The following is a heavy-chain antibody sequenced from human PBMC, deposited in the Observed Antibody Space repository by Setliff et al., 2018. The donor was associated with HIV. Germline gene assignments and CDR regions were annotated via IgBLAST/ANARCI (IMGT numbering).Heavy chain of an antibody. CDR3: ARSKTFYDFWGGYYTHGAFKI. D-gene: IGHD3-3*01. Sequence: SETLSLTCTVSGGSISSHYWSWIRQPPGKGLEWIGFISYSGSPNSNPSLKSRVTISVDTSKNQFSLKLSSVTAADTAVYYCARSKTFYDFWGGYYTHGAFKIWGLGTMVTVSS. V-gene: IGHV4-59*11. CDR1: GGSISSHY. J-gene: IGHJ3*02. CDR2: ISYSGSP.